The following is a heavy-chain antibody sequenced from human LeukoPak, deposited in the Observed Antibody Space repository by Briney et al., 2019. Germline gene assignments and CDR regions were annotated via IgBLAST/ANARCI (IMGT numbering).Heavy chain of an antibody. CDR2: IWYDGSNK. CDR1: GFTFSSYG. CDR3: ARGAGGYSYGFDY. D-gene: IGHD5-18*01. V-gene: IGHV3-33*01. J-gene: IGHJ4*02. Sequence: GGSLRLSCATSGFTFSSYGMHWVRQAPGKGLEWVAVIWYDGSNKYYGDSVKGRFTISRDNSKNTLYLQMNSLRAEDTAVYYCARGAGGYSYGFDYWGQGTLVTVSS.